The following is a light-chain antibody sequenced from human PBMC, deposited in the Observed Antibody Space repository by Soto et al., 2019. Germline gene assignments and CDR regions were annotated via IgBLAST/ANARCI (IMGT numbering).Light chain of an antibody. CDR3: STYRGVSSV. CDR2: EVN. Sequence: QSALTQPPSASGPPGHSFDISCTATRSDVWGYNYGSWYSQHPGKAPKLMTYEVNKRPSGVPDRFSRSTSGNTASPTVSALQAQDEANYYCSTYRGVSSVFGTGTKDNLL. CDR1: RSDVWGYNY. J-gene: IGLJ1*01. V-gene: IGLV2-8*01.